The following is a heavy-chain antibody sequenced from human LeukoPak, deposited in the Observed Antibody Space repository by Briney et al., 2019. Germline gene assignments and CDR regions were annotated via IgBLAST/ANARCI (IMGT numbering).Heavy chain of an antibody. CDR2: INPDTGDT. Sequence: ASVKVSCKASVYTFTDYYMQWVRQAPGQGLEWMGWINPDTGDTQYVRNLQGRVTLTSDTSINTVYMELSSLRSDDTAVYFCARVVAGGVIWAYWGQGTVVTVSS. CDR1: VYTFTDYY. J-gene: IGHJ4*02. V-gene: IGHV1-2*02. D-gene: IGHD3-16*01. CDR3: ARVVAGGVIWAY.